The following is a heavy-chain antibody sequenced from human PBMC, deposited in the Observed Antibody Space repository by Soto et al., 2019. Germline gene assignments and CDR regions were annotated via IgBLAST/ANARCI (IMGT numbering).Heavy chain of an antibody. J-gene: IGHJ4*02. Sequence: GGSLRLSCAASGYTFDNYAMTWVRQAPGKGLEWVSVISWNSGSIGYADSVKGRFTISRDNAKNSLYLQMNSLRAEDTALYYCAKGTYDFWSGYYPNWGQGTLVTVSS. V-gene: IGHV3-9*01. CDR3: AKGTYDFWSGYYPN. CDR2: ISWNSGSI. D-gene: IGHD3-3*01. CDR1: GYTFDNYA.